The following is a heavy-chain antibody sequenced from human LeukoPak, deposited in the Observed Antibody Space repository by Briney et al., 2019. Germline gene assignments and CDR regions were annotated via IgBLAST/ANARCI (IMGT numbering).Heavy chain of an antibody. V-gene: IGHV4-39*01. J-gene: IGHJ5*02. CDR2: VSSSGTT. Sequence: SETLSLTCTVSGGSTISSLYHWGWIRQSPEKGLEWIGTVSSSGTTDYNPSLESRLTLSVDTSKNQFSLRLNSVTVADTAVYFCARLGGLYNWLDPWGQGTLVTVSS. CDR1: GGSTISSLYH. CDR3: ARLGGLYNWLDP.